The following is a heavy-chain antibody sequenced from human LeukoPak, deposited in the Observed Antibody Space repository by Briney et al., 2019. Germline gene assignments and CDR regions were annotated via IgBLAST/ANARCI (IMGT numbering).Heavy chain of an antibody. CDR1: GFTLRDYY. CDR3: AREAYRPDY. D-gene: IGHD2-21*01. V-gene: IGHV3-11*01. CDR2: ISSSGSTI. J-gene: IGHJ4*02. Sequence: GSLRLSCGASGFTLRDYYLSWIRQGPGKGLEWVSYISSSGSTIFYADSVKGRFTISRDNAKNSVFLQMNSLRAEDTAVYYCAREAYRPDYWGQGTLVTVSS.